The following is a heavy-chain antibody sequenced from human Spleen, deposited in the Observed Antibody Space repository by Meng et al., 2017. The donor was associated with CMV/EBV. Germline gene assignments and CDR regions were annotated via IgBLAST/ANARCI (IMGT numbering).Heavy chain of an antibody. J-gene: IGHJ5*02. Sequence: KASGYTIPGYYLHWVRPAPGQGLEWMGCINPNTGDTNYAQKFQGRVTMTRDTSISTAYMELSGLRFDDTAMYYCAKDRQLLFGSPFDPWGQGTLVTVSS. CDR1: GYTIPGYY. V-gene: IGHV1-2*02. CDR2: INPNTGDT. CDR3: AKDRQLLFGSPFDP. D-gene: IGHD2-2*01.